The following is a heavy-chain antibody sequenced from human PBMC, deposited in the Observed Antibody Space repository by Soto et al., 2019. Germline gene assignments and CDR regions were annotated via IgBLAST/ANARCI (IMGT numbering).Heavy chain of an antibody. CDR1: GYTFTGYY. J-gene: IGHJ5*02. CDR2: INPNSGGT. V-gene: IGHV1-2*04. CDR3: ARLVGNWNDPQGWFDP. D-gene: IGHD1-1*01. Sequence: GALVKVSCKASGYTFTGYYMHWVRQAPGQGLEWMGWINPNSGGTNYAQKFQGWVTMTRDTSISTAYMELSRLRSDDTAVYYCARLVGNWNDPQGWFDPWGQGTLVTVSS.